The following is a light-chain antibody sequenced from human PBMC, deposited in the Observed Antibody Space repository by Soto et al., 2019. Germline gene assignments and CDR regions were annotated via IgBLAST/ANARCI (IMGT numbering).Light chain of an antibody. CDR1: QSIKSSS. J-gene: IGKJ1*01. CDR3: QQYGSSPRT. Sequence: EKLMTQSPATLSLSPCDRATLSCRASQSIKSSSLAWYQQRPGQAPRLLMYGASSRATGIPDKFSGSGSGTDFTLTISRLEPEDFAVYYCQQYGSSPRTFGQGTKVDIK. V-gene: IGKV3-20*01. CDR2: GAS.